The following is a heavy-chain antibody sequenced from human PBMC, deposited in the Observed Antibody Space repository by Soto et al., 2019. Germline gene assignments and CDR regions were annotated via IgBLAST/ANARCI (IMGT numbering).Heavy chain of an antibody. Sequence: QVQLVESGGGVVQPGRSLRLSCAASGFTFSSYAMHWVRQAPGKGLEWVAVISYDGSNKYYADSVKGRFTISRDNSKNTLYLQMNSLRAEDTAVYYCARYPLYSYYFDYWGQGTLVTVSS. CDR2: ISYDGSNK. V-gene: IGHV3-30-3*01. J-gene: IGHJ4*02. CDR1: GFTFSSYA. D-gene: IGHD2-15*01. CDR3: ARYPLYSYYFDY.